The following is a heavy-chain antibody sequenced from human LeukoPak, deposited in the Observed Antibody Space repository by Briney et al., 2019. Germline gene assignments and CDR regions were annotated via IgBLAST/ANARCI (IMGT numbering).Heavy chain of an antibody. CDR1: GFTFSSSA. J-gene: IGHJ4*02. CDR3: ARRSGIAVAGAFDY. Sequence: GGSLRLSCAASGFTFSSSAMSWVRQAPGKGLEWVSAINGGGGSTYYADSVKGRFTISRDNSKNTLYLQMNSPRAEDTAVYYCARRSGIAVAGAFDYWGQGTLVTVSS. CDR2: INGGGGST. D-gene: IGHD6-19*01. V-gene: IGHV3-23*01.